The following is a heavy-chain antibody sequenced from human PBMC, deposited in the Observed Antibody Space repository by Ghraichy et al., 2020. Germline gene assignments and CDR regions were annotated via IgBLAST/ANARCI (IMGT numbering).Heavy chain of an antibody. J-gene: IGHJ4*02. CDR2: VYSAGNT. CDR3: AREKTFGGVIVAVDY. CDR1: GFTVSSNH. D-gene: IGHD3-16*02. V-gene: IGHV3-53*01. Sequence: GALRLSCAASGFTVSSNHMSWVRQAPGKGLEWVSTVYSAGNTFYADSVKGRFTISRDNSKNTLYLQMNSLRPEDTAVYYCAREKTFGGVIVAVDYWGQGTLVTVSS.